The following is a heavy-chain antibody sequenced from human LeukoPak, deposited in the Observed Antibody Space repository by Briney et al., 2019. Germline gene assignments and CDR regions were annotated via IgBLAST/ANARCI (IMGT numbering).Heavy chain of an antibody. D-gene: IGHD6-13*01. CDR1: GFTFSTYA. Sequence: GGSLRLSCAASGFTFSTYAMSWVRQAPGKGLEWVSTISSGVSTYYADSVKGRFTISRDNSKNTLYLQMNSLRAEDTAVYYCAKDRGSSWYDFDYWGQGTLVTVSS. J-gene: IGHJ4*02. V-gene: IGHV3-23*01. CDR2: ISSGVST. CDR3: AKDRGSSWYDFDY.